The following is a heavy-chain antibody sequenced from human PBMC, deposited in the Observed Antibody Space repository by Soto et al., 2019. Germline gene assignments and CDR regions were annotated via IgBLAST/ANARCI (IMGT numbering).Heavy chain of an antibody. J-gene: IGHJ6*03. Sequence: GSLRLSCTAPGFAVRHNYITWVRQAPGKGLEWVSLIYSGGDTAYADSVKGRFTISRHTSQNTLYLQMNSLRAEDTAVYYCARKTDSIPSGGDVWGKGTAVTVSS. CDR3: ARKTDSIPSGGDV. CDR2: IYSGGDT. V-gene: IGHV3-53*04. D-gene: IGHD3-10*01. CDR1: GFAVRHNY.